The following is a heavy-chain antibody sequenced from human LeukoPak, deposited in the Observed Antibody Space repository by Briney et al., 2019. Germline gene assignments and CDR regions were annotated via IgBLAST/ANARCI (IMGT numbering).Heavy chain of an antibody. V-gene: IGHV4-30-4*01. J-gene: IGHJ4*02. CDR1: GGSISSYY. CDR2: IYYSGST. Sequence: SETLSLTCTVSGGSISSYYWSWIRQPPGKGLEWIGYIYYSGSTYYNPSLKSRVTISVDTSKNQFSLKLSSVTAADTALYYCARVYYDILTGYYKGYYFDYWGQGTLVTVSS. D-gene: IGHD3-9*01. CDR3: ARVYYDILTGYYKGYYFDY.